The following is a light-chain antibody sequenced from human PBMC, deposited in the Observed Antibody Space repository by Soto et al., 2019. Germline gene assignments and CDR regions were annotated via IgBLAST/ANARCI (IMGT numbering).Light chain of an antibody. V-gene: IGLV2-8*01. CDR2: EVS. CDR3: SSYGGNNWV. Sequence: QSALTQPPSAAGSPGQSVTVSCPGTSSDVGGYDYVSWYQHHPGKAPKLIIYEVSKRPSGVPDRFSGSKSGNTASLTVSGLQAEDEADYYCSSYGGNNWVFGGGTKLTVL. J-gene: IGLJ3*02. CDR1: SSDVGGYDY.